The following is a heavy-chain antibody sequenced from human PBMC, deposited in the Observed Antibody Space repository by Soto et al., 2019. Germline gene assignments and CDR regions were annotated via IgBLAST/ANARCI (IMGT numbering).Heavy chain of an antibody. Sequence: PEGSLRLSCAPSGFTFSNDAMNWVRQAPGKGLEWGSAISGSGGVTYYADSVKGWFTISRDNSNNTQFLQMDSLRAEDTAVYYCAKDRRIWFGGMDVWGPGTTVTVSS. CDR3: AKDRRIWFGGMDV. D-gene: IGHD3-10*01. V-gene: IGHV3-23*01. J-gene: IGHJ6*02. CDR1: GFTFSNDA. CDR2: ISGSGGVT.